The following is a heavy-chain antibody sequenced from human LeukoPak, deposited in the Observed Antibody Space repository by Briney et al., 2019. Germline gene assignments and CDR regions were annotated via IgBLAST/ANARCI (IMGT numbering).Heavy chain of an antibody. D-gene: IGHD5-18*01. V-gene: IGHV3-23*01. CDR3: AKDLYSYGSGLDAFDI. J-gene: IGHJ3*02. CDR1: GFTFDSYW. CDR2: ISGSGGST. Sequence: PGGSLRLSCAASGFTFDSYWMHWVRQAPGKGLEWVSAISGSGGSTYYADSVKGRFTISRDNSKNTLYLQMNSLRAEDTAVYYCAKDLYSYGSGLDAFDIWGQGTMVTVSS.